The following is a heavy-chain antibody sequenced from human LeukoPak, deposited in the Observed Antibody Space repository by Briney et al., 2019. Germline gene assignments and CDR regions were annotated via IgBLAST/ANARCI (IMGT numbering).Heavy chain of an antibody. CDR3: AGSYCSSTSCYADY. V-gene: IGHV3-33*01. CDR1: GFTLSIYG. Sequence: GRSLRLSCAASGFTLSIYGMHWVRQVPGKGLEWVAVIWYDGSNKYYADSVKGRFTISRDNSKNTLYLQMNSLRAEDTAVYYCAGSYCSSTSCYADYWGQGTLVTVSS. CDR2: IWYDGSNK. J-gene: IGHJ4*02. D-gene: IGHD2-2*01.